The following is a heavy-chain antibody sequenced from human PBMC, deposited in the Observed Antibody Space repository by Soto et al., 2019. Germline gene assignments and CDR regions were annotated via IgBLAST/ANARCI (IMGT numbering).Heavy chain of an antibody. CDR2: INPNSGGT. V-gene: IGHV1-2*04. CDR1: GYTFTGYY. D-gene: IGHD3-3*01. CDR3: ARGGRITIFGVVIIGATPVHGMDA. J-gene: IGHJ6*02. Sequence: WASVKVSCKASGYTFTGYYMHWVRQAPGQGLEWMGWINPNSGGTNYAQKFQGWVTMTRDTSISTAYMELSRLRSDDTAVYYCARGGRITIFGVVIIGATPVHGMDAWGQGTTVTVSS.